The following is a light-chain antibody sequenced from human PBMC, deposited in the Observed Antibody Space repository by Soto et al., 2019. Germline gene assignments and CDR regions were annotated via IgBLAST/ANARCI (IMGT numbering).Light chain of an antibody. CDR2: GAS. CDR1: QGITSGY. J-gene: IGKJ1*01. Sequence: LSLQPSATLTYSASQGITSGYLARSQRRPGQPPRLLMYGASNRATGIPDRFSGSGSGTDFTLTISRLEPEDFAVYYCQQYQSCPRTFGQGTKVDIK. CDR3: QQYQSCPRT. V-gene: IGKV3-20*01.